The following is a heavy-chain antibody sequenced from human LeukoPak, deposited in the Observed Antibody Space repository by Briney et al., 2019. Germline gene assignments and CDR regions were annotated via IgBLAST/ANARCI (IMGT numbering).Heavy chain of an antibody. Sequence: GRSLRLSCAASGFTFDDYAMPWVRHAPGKGLEWVSGISWNSGSIGYADSVKGRFTISRDNAKNSLYLQMNSLRAEDTALYYCAKDLSMIVVAPGYWGQGTLVTVSS. V-gene: IGHV3-9*01. D-gene: IGHD3-22*01. J-gene: IGHJ4*02. CDR3: AKDLSMIVVAPGY. CDR1: GFTFDDYA. CDR2: ISWNSGSI.